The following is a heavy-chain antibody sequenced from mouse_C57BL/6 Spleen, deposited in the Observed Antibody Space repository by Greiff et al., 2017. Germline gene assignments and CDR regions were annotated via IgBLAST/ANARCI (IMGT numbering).Heavy chain of an antibody. CDR1: GYAFSSSW. CDR2: IYPGDGDT. V-gene: IGHV1-82*01. Sequence: VQLQQSGPELVKPGASVKISCKASGYAFSSSWMNWVKQRPGKGLEWIGRIYPGDGDTNYNGKFKGKATLTADKSSSTAYMQLSSLTSEDSAVYFCARENYYGSSYYAMDYWGPGTSVTGSS. D-gene: IGHD1-1*01. CDR3: ARENYYGSSYYAMDY. J-gene: IGHJ4*01.